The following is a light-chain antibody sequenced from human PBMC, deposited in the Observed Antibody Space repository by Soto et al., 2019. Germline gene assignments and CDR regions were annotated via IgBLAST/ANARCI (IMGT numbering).Light chain of an antibody. CDR3: QQSSSSPIT. Sequence: SVLPQSPGTLSLTPGERAPLSCRASQSVTSSYLAWYQQKPGQAPRLLMYAASSRATGIPDRFSGSGSGTDFTLTISRLEAEDFAVYYCQQSSSSPITFGQGTRLAI. V-gene: IGKV3-20*01. J-gene: IGKJ5*01. CDR1: QSVTSSY. CDR2: AAS.